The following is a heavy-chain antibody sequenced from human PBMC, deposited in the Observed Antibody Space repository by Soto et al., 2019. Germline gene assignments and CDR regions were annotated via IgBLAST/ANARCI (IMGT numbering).Heavy chain of an antibody. CDR2: MNPNSGNT. Sequence: ASVKVSCQASGYTFTSYDINWVRQATGQGLEWMGWMNPNSGNTGYAQKFQGRVTMTRNTSISTAYMELSSLRSEDTAVYYCARGIVSGLYYYYYGMDVWGQGTTVTVSS. J-gene: IGHJ6*02. V-gene: IGHV1-8*01. CDR1: GYTFTSYD. CDR3: ARGIVSGLYYYYYGMDV. D-gene: IGHD2-15*01.